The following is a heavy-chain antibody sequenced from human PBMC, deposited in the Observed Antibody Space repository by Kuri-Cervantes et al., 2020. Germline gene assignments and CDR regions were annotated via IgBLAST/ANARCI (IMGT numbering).Heavy chain of an antibody. CDR1: GFTFSDYY. D-gene: IGHD3-10*01. V-gene: IGHV4-38-2*01. J-gene: IGHJ4*02. Sequence: SQTLSLTCAASGFTFSDYYTSWIRQAPGKGLEWIGSIYYSGSTYYNPSLKSRVTISVDTSKNQFSLKLSSVTAADTAVYYCARRAVGVTRALRDWGQGTLVTVSS. CDR2: IYYSGST. CDR3: ARRAVGVTRALRD.